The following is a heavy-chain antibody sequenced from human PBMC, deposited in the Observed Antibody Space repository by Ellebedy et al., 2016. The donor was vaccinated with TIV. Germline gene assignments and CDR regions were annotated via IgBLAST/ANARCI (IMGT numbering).Heavy chain of an antibody. CDR1: GGSISSYY. CDR2: IYYSGST. Sequence: SETLSLXXTVSGGSISSYYWSWIRQPPGKGLEWIGYIYYSGSTNYNPSLKSRVTISVDTSKNQFSLKLSSVTAADTAVYYCAREASSSWYDDYYYYMDVWGKGTTVTVSS. D-gene: IGHD6-13*01. V-gene: IGHV4-59*01. CDR3: AREASSSWYDDYYYYMDV. J-gene: IGHJ6*03.